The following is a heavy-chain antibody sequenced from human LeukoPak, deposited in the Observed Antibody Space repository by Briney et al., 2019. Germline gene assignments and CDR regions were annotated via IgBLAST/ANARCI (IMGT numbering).Heavy chain of an antibody. CDR1: GGSISSGDYC. J-gene: IGHJ4*02. CDR2: IYYSGST. Sequence: PSETLSLTCTVSGGSISSGDYCWSWIRQPPGKGLEWIGYIYYSGSTYYNPSLKSRVTISVDTSKNQFSLKLSSVTATDTAVYYCARAWSTTVTTLFDYWGQGTLVTVSP. V-gene: IGHV4-30-4*08. D-gene: IGHD4-17*01. CDR3: ARAWSTTVTTLFDY.